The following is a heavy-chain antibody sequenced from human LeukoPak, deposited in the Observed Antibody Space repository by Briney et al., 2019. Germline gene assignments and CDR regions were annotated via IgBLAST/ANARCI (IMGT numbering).Heavy chain of an antibody. CDR2: INHSGST. CDR1: GGSFSGYY. D-gene: IGHD6-13*01. V-gene: IGHV4-34*01. CDR3: ARGWYDYFDY. Sequence: KPSETLSLTCAVYGGSFSGYYWSWIRQPPGKGLEWIGEINHSGSTNYNPSLKSRVTMSVDTSKNQFSLKLSSVTAADTAVYYCARGWYDYFDYWGQGTLVTVSS. J-gene: IGHJ4*02.